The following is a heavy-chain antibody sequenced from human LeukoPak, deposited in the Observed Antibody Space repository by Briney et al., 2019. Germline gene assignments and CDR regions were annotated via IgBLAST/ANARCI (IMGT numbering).Heavy chain of an antibody. V-gene: IGHV4-59*01. CDR1: GGSISCYY. CDR2: IYYSGST. Sequence: TSETLSLTCTVSGGSISCYYWSWIRQPPAKGLEWIGYIYYSGSTNYNPSLKSRVTISVDTSKNQFSLKLSSVTAADTAVYYCAREPRIVVVPAAILGAFDIWGQGTMVTVSS. CDR3: AREPRIVVVPAAILGAFDI. J-gene: IGHJ3*02. D-gene: IGHD2-2*01.